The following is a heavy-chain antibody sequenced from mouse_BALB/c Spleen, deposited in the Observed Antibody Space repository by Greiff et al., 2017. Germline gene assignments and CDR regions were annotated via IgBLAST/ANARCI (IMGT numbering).Heavy chain of an antibody. J-gene: IGHJ3*01. V-gene: IGHV7-3*02. D-gene: IGHD2-14*01. CDR3: ARDGGDRYDGFAY. CDR1: GFTFTDYY. CDR2: IRNKANGYTT. Sequence: DVMLVESGGGLVQPGGSLRLSCATSGFTFTDYYMSWVRQPPGRALEWLGFIRNKANGYTTEYSASVKCRFTISRDNSQNILYLQMNTLRAEDSATYYCARDGGDRYDGFAYWGQGTLVTVSA.